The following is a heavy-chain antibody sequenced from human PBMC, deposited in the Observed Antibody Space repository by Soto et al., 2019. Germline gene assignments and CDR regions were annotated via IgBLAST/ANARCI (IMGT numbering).Heavy chain of an antibody. Sequence: KLSCEASGLTFSSYAMSWVRQAPGKGLEWVSAISGSGGSTYYADSVKGRFTISRDNSKNTLYLQMNSLRAEDTAVYYCEKSYYDSSGYYPFDYWGQGTLVTVSS. D-gene: IGHD3-22*01. CDR3: EKSYYDSSGYYPFDY. CDR2: ISGSGGST. J-gene: IGHJ4*02. CDR1: GLTFSSYA. V-gene: IGHV3-23*01.